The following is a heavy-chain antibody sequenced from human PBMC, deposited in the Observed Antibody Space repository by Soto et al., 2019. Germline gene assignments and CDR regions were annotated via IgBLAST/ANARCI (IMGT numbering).Heavy chain of an antibody. V-gene: IGHV4-38-2*01. D-gene: IGHD6-13*01. J-gene: IGHJ5*02. CDR2: IYPSGST. CDR3: ARVRAYSSSWHGGDWFSP. CDR1: GYSISSGYY. Sequence: PSETLSLTFAVSGYSISSGYYWGWIRQPPGKWLEWVGSIYPSGSTYYNPCLKRRVTISVATSKQQLSLKLGSVPAADRALYFWARVRAYSSSWHGGDWFSPWGQGTLVTVSS.